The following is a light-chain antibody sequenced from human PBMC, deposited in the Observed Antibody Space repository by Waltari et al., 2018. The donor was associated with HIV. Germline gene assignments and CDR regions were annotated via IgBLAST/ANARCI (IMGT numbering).Light chain of an antibody. CDR2: RNN. V-gene: IGLV1-47*01. CDR3: AAWDDSLSGLWV. CDR1: SSNIGSNY. Sequence: QSVLTQPPSASGTPGQRVTISCSGSSSNIGSNYVYWYQQLPGTAPKLLIYRNNQRPSWVPVRFSGSKSGTSASLAISGLRSEDEADYYCAAWDDSLSGLWVFGGGTKLTVL. J-gene: IGLJ3*02.